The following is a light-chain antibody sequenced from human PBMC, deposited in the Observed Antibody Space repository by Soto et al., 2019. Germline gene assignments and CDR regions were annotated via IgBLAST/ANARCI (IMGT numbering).Light chain of an antibody. CDR2: DAS. CDR3: QQRSNWPPFT. V-gene: IGKV3-11*01. J-gene: IGKJ3*01. Sequence: EIVLTQSPATLSLSPGERATLSCRASQSVSTYLVWYQQKPGQAPRLLIYDASTRATGIPARFSGSGSGTDLTLTISSLESEYFAVYYCQQRSNWPPFTFGPGTKVDIK. CDR1: QSVSTY.